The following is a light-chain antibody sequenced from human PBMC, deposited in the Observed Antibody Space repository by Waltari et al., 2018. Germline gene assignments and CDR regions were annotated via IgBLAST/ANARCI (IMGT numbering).Light chain of an antibody. CDR1: QSISSW. CDR2: TAS. CDR3: QQYNTYLWT. Sequence: DIQMTQSPSTLSASVGDRVTITCRASQSISSWLAWYQQKPRKAPKLLIYTASNLESGVPSRFSGSGSGTEFTLTISSLQPDDFATYYCQQYNTYLWTFGQGTKVEIK. V-gene: IGKV1-5*03. J-gene: IGKJ1*01.